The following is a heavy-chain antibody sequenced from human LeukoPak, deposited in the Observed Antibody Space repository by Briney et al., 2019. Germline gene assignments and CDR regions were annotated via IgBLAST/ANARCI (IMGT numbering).Heavy chain of an antibody. CDR3: ARSPYYYDSSGLNYFDY. Sequence: GGSLRLSCAASGFTFSSYWMSWVRQAPGKGLEWVSVIYSGGSTYYADSVKGRFTISRDNSKNTLYLQMNSLRAEDTAVYYCARSPYYYDSSGLNYFDYWGQGTLVTVSS. D-gene: IGHD3-22*01. J-gene: IGHJ4*02. CDR1: GFTFSSYW. CDR2: IYSGGST. V-gene: IGHV3-53*01.